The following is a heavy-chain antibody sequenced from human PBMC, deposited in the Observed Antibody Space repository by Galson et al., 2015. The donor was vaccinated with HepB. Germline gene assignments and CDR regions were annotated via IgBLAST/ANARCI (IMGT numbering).Heavy chain of an antibody. Sequence: SLRLSCAASGFTFSSYWMHWVRQAPGKGLVWVSHINSDGSSTSYADSVKGRFTISRDNAKNTLYLQMNSLRAEDTAVYYCARDGSFLSNFDYWGQGTLVTVSS. CDR2: INSDGSST. D-gene: IGHD2-15*01. V-gene: IGHV3-74*01. CDR3: ARDGSFLSNFDY. J-gene: IGHJ4*02. CDR1: GFTFSSYW.